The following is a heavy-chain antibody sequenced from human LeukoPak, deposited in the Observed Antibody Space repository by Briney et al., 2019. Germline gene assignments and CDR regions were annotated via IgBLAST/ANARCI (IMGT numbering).Heavy chain of an antibody. D-gene: IGHD3-3*01. J-gene: IGHJ4*02. CDR3: AKENDFWSERVDY. Sequence: GGSLRLSCAASGFTFSSYAMIWVRQAPGKGLEWVSAISGRGGSTYYADSVRGRFTISRDNSKNTLYLQMNSLRAEDTAVYYCAKENDFWSERVDYWGQGTLVTVSS. CDR1: GFTFSSYA. V-gene: IGHV3-23*01. CDR2: ISGRGGST.